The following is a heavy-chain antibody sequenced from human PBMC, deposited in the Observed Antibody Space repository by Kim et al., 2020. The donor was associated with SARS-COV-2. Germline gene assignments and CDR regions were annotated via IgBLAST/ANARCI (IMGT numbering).Heavy chain of an antibody. CDR1: GYTFTGYY. CDR2: INPNSGGT. Sequence: ASVKVSCKASGYTFTGYYMHWVRQAPGQGLEWMGWINPNSGGTNYAQKFQGRVTMTRDTSISTAYMELSRLRSDDTAVYYCARDGELLMWVFDYWGQGTLVTVSS. J-gene: IGHJ4*02. V-gene: IGHV1-2*02. D-gene: IGHD1-26*01. CDR3: ARDGELLMWVFDY.